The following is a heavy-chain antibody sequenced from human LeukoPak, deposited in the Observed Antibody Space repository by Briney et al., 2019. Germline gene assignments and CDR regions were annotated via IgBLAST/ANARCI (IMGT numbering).Heavy chain of an antibody. J-gene: IGHJ4*02. Sequence: SETLSLTCTVSGGSISSYYWSWIRQPPGKGLEWIGYIYYSGSTNYNPSLKSRVTISVDTSKNQFSLKLSSVTAADTAVYYCARYGSVTTSFDYWGQGTLVTVSS. CDR3: ARYGSVTTSFDY. CDR2: IYYSGST. V-gene: IGHV4-59*01. D-gene: IGHD4-11*01. CDR1: GGSISSYY.